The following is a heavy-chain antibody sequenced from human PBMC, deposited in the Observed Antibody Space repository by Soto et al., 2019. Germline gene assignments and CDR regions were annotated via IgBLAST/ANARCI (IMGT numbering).Heavy chain of an antibody. J-gene: IGHJ6*02. CDR1: GYTFTSYD. D-gene: IGHD3-16*01. CDR3: ARGLGYYDYVWGSYLPHYYYGMDV. CDR2: MNPNSGNT. Sequence: ASVKVSCKASGYTFTSYDINWGRQATGQGLEWMGWMNPNSGNTGYAQKFQGRVTMTRNTSISTAYMELSSLRSEDTAVYYCARGLGYYDYVWGSYLPHYYYGMDVWGQGTTVTVSS. V-gene: IGHV1-8*01.